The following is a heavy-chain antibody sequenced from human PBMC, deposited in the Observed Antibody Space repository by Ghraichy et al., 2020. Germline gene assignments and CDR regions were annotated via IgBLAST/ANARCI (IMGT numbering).Heavy chain of an antibody. CDR2: ISGSGDYT. D-gene: IGHD2-15*01. CDR1: GFTFSSYS. CDR3: AKHDLASIDS. Sequence: GGALRLSCAASGFTFSSYSMTWVRQAPGKGLEWVSTISGSGDYTFYADSVKGRFTVSRDNSKNTLYLQTSRLRAEDTAAYYCAKHDLASIDSWGQGTLVTVSS. V-gene: IGHV3-23*01. J-gene: IGHJ4*02.